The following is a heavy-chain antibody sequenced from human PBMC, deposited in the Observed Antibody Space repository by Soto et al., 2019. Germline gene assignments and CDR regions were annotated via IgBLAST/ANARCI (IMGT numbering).Heavy chain of an antibody. Sequence: QVQLVQSGAEVKKPGASVKVSCKASGYSFTSYGISWVRQAPGQGLEWMGRIIAYNGNTKYAQKRQGRVTMTTDTSTSTGDTELRSRRADDTAVYDCASDVAVALIDDWAQGTLVTVSS. J-gene: IGHJ4*02. CDR1: GYSFTSYG. V-gene: IGHV1-18*01. CDR2: IIAYNGNT. CDR3: ASDVAVALIDD. D-gene: IGHD6-19*01.